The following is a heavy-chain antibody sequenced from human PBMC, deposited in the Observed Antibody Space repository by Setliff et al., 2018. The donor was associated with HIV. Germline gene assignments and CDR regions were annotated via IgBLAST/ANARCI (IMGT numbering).Heavy chain of an antibody. V-gene: IGHV1-2*06. J-gene: IGHJ6*03. D-gene: IGHD3-3*01. CDR3: ARRFLEWFPPSYFYYYMDV. CDR1: GYTFTGYF. Sequence: ASVKVSCKASGYTFTGYFMHWVRQAPGQGLEWMGRINPNSGGTNYAQKFQGRVTMTRDTSISTAYMELSRLRSDDTAVYYCARRFLEWFPPSYFYYYMDVWGKGTTVTV. CDR2: INPNSGGT.